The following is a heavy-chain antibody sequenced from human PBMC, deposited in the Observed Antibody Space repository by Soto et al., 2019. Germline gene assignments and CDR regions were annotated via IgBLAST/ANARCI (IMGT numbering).Heavy chain of an antibody. CDR1: GYIFTDSH. J-gene: IGHJ4*02. V-gene: IGHV1-2*04. Sequence: QVQLVQSGTEVKKPGASVKVSCKASGYIFTDSHIHWVRQASGQGLEWLGWINPKTGDTHYSQKFQGWIILTRDTSISTAYMELTNFTSYDTAVYYCERDPPRFFTSSPEGAGLWGQGTLVTVSS. D-gene: IGHD6-6*01. CDR2: INPKTGDT. CDR3: ERDPPRFFTSSPEGAGL.